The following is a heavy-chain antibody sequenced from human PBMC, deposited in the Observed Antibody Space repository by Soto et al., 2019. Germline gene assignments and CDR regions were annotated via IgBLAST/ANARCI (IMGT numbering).Heavy chain of an antibody. J-gene: IGHJ5*02. CDR1: GFTFSSYT. CDR3: ARNREVYYYDSSGFFP. V-gene: IGHV3-21*01. Sequence: PGGSLRLSCAASGFTFSSYTMNWVRQAPGKGLEWVSSISTSASSIYYADSVKGRFTISRDNDKNSMYLQMNSLRAEDTAVYYCARNREVYYYDSSGFFPWGQGTLVTVSS. D-gene: IGHD3-22*01. CDR2: ISTSASSI.